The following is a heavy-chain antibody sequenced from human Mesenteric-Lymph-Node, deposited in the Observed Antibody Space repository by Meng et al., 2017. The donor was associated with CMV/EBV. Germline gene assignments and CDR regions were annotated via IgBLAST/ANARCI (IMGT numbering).Heavy chain of an antibody. V-gene: IGHV3-23*01. J-gene: IGHJ4*02. CDR3: AKAPGYYPHCSDY. CDR1: GFTFSSYA. D-gene: IGHD3-22*01. CDR2: ISGSGGST. Sequence: GESLKISCAASGFTFSSYAMSWVRQAPGKGLEWVSGISGSGGSTYYADSVKGRFTISRDNSKNTLYLQMNSLRGEDTAVYYCAKAPGYYPHCSDYWGQGTLVTVSS.